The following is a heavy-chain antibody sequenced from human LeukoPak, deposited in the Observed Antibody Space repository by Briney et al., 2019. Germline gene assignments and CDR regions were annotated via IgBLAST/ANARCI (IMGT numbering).Heavy chain of an antibody. CDR1: GGSISSDY. CDR3: ARSSRGGLYGFDI. J-gene: IGHJ3*02. Sequence: SETLSLTCTVSGGSISSDYWSWIRQPPGKGLEYIGYIYYTGSTNYNPSLQSRVTISLDTSKNQFSLNLRSVTAADTAVYYCARSSRGGLYGFDIWGQGTMVTVSS. D-gene: IGHD3-10*01. CDR2: IYYTGST. V-gene: IGHV4-59*01.